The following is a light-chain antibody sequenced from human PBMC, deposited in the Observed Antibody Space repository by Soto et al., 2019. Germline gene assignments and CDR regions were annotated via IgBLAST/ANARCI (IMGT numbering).Light chain of an antibody. V-gene: IGLV2-14*01. CDR1: RSDVGAYNY. J-gene: IGLJ1*01. CDR3: SSFTSRVTFV. CDR2: EVT. Sequence: QSALTQPASVSGSPGQSIAISCTGTRSDVGAYNYVSWYQQHPGKAPKLMISEVTNRPSGVTDRFSGSKSGNTASLTISGLQAEAEADYYCSSFTSRVTFVFGTGTKLTVL.